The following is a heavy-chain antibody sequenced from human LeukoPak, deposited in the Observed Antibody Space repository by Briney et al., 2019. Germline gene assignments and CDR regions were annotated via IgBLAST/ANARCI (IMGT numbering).Heavy chain of an antibody. J-gene: IGHJ4*02. CDR1: GYSISGGYY. CDR3: ARRNYGIYYFEY. V-gene: IGHV4-38-2*01. D-gene: IGHD3-10*01. CDR2: IYHSGST. Sequence: SETLSLTCAASGYSISGGYYWGWIRQPPGKGLEWIGNIYHSGSTYYNPSLKSRVAISVDTSTNQISLKLSSVTAADTAVYYCARRNYGIYYFEYWGQGTLVTVSS.